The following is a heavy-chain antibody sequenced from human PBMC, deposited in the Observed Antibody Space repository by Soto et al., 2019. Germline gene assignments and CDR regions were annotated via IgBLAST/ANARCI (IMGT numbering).Heavy chain of an antibody. CDR3: ARLHSHGTYGMDV. CDR1: GGSFTYT. D-gene: IGHD5-18*01. J-gene: IGHJ6*02. Sequence: VNVSCKASGGSFTYTLSWVRQAPGQGLEWMGGIIPIFGTANYAQKFQGRVTITADESTKTAYMELSTLRSEDTAVYYCARLHSHGTYGMDVWGQGTTVTVSS. CDR2: IIPIFGTA. V-gene: IGHV1-69*13.